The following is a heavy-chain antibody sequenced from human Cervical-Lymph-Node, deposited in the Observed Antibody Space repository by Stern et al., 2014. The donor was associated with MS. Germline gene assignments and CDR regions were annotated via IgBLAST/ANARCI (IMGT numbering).Heavy chain of an antibody. Sequence: EDQLVESGGGVVQPGGSLRLSCAASGFTFSSYAMHWVRQAPGKGLEYVSVISSNGGSTYYANSVKGRFTISRDNTKNTLYLHMGSLRVEDMAVYYCARGVTYCGGDCYGWYFDLWGRGTLVTVSS. D-gene: IGHD2-21*02. J-gene: IGHJ2*01. CDR3: ARGVTYCGGDCYGWYFDL. CDR1: GFTFSSYA. V-gene: IGHV3-64*01. CDR2: ISSNGGST.